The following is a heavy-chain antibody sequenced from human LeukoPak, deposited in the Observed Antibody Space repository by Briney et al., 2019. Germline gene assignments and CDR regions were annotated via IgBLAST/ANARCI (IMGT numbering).Heavy chain of an antibody. CDR1: RFPFSSHW. D-gene: IGHD2-2*01. V-gene: IGHV3-7*01. J-gene: IGHJ6*03. CDR3: AREGYQFLSNNYYYYIDV. Sequence: GGSLRLSCAASRFPFSSHWMSWVRQAPGKGLEWVCNIKQDGSEKYYADSVKGRFTISRDNSKNSLYLQMNSLRAEDTALSYCAREGYQFLSNNYYYYIDVWGKGTTVTVSS. CDR2: IKQDGSEK.